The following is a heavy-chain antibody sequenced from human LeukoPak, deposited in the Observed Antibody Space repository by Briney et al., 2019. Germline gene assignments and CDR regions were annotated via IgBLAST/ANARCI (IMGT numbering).Heavy chain of an antibody. CDR2: IYSGGST. CDR3: ARGSHYYGSGSYHWRVFDY. V-gene: IGHV3-66*01. D-gene: IGHD3-10*01. J-gene: IGHJ4*02. CDR1: GFTVSSNY. Sequence: GGSLRLSCAASGFTVSSNYMSWVRQAPGKGLEWVSVIYSGGSTYYADSVKGRFTISRDNSKNTLYLQMNSLRADDTAVYYCARGSHYYGSGSYHWRVFDYWGQGTLVTVSS.